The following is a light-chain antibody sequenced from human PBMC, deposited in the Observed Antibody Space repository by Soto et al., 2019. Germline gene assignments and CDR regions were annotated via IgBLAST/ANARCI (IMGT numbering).Light chain of an antibody. CDR1: QSISVY. J-gene: IGKJ2*01. Sequence: DIQMTQSPSSLSASVGDRVTITCRASQSISVYLNWYQQKPGKDPNLLIYAASSLQSGVPSRFSGSGSGTDFTLTINSLQPEDFATYYCQQSYSIPYTFGQGTKLEI. CDR2: AAS. CDR3: QQSYSIPYT. V-gene: IGKV1-39*01.